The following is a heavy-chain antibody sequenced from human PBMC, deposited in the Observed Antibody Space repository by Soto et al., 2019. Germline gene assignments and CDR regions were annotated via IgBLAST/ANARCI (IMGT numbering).Heavy chain of an antibody. J-gene: IGHJ6*02. CDR3: SRESYYGMDV. CDR1: GFTFSDYY. Sequence: QVQLVESGGGLVRPGGSLRLSCAASGFTFSDYYMTWIRQAPGKGLEWVSYITGSSDYTNYADSVKGRFTISRDNVKNSLYLQMNSLGAEATAVYYCSRESYYGMDVWGQGTTVTVSS. V-gene: IGHV3-11*05. CDR2: ITGSSDYT.